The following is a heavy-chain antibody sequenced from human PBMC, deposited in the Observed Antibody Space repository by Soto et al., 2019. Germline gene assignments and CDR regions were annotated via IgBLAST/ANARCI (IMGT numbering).Heavy chain of an antibody. Sequence: GGSLRLSCAASGFTFSSYGMHWVRQAPGKGLEWVAVISYDGSNKYYADSVKGRFTISRDNSKNTLYLQMNSLRAEDTAVYYCAKDLKQQLVQSYYGMDVWGQGTTVTVSS. V-gene: IGHV3-30*18. D-gene: IGHD6-13*01. CDR1: GFTFSSYG. CDR2: ISYDGSNK. CDR3: AKDLKQQLVQSYYGMDV. J-gene: IGHJ6*02.